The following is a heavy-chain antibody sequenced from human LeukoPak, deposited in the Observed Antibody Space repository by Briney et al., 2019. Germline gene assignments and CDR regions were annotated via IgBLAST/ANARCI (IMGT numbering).Heavy chain of an antibody. CDR1: GFTFSSYA. Sequence: GGSLRLSCAASGFTFSSYAMHWVRQAPGKGLEWVAVISYDGSNKYYADSVKGRFTISRDNSKNTLYLQMNSLRAEDTAVYYCASSPTSHFDYWGQGTLVTVSS. D-gene: IGHD2-2*01. J-gene: IGHJ4*02. CDR2: ISYDGSNK. V-gene: IGHV3-30-3*01. CDR3: ASSPTSHFDY.